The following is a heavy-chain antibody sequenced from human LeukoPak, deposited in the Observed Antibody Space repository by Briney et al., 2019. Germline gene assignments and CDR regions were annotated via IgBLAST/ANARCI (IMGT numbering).Heavy chain of an antibody. CDR1: GYTFTGYY. V-gene: IGHV1-18*04. J-gene: IGHJ4*02. Sequence: GASVKVSCKASGYTFTGYYMHWVRQAPGQGFEWMGWISAYNGNTNYAQKIQGRVTMTTDTFTSTAYMELRSLRSDDTAVYYCARSITGYYGSGSYSDYWGQGTLVTVSS. CDR3: ARSITGYYGSGSYSDY. CDR2: ISAYNGNT. D-gene: IGHD3-10*01.